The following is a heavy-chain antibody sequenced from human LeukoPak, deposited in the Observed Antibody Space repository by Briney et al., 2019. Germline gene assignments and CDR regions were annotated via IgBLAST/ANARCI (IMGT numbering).Heavy chain of an antibody. J-gene: IGHJ6*04. CDR2: MNPNSGDT. CDR1: GYAFTSYD. D-gene: IGHD3-10*01. Sequence: ASVKVSCKASGYAFTSYDINWVRQGTGPGLNSMGWMNPNSGDTGYAQRFQGRVTMTRNISISTAYMELSSLRSEDTAVYYCATHGYYYGSGSNYTPLVWGKGTTVTVSS. CDR3: ATHGYYYGSGSNYTPLV. V-gene: IGHV1-8*01.